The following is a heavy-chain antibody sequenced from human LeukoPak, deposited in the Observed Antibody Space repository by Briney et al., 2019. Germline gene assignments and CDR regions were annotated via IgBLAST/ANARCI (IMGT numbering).Heavy chain of an antibody. CDR3: ARRGTDIVVVPAAIDYYYMDV. Sequence: GASVKVSCKASGYTFTGYYMHWVRQAPGQGLEWMGWINPNSGGTNYAQKFQGRVTMTRDTSISTAYMELSSLRSEDTAVYYCARRGTDIVVVPAAIDYYYMDVWGKGTTVTVSS. V-gene: IGHV1-2*02. CDR1: GYTFTGYY. CDR2: INPNSGGT. D-gene: IGHD2-2*02. J-gene: IGHJ6*03.